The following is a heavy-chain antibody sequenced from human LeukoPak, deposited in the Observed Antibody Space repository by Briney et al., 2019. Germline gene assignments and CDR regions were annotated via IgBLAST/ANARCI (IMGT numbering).Heavy chain of an antibody. CDR3: AKRVGYYFDY. D-gene: IGHD1-26*01. Sequence: GGSLRLSCAASGFTFDDYAMHWVRQAPGKGLEWVSLISGDGGSTYYADSVKGRFTISRDNSKNTLYLQMNSLRAEDTAVYYCAKRVGYYFDYWGQGTLVTVSS. V-gene: IGHV3-43*02. CDR2: ISGDGGST. J-gene: IGHJ4*02. CDR1: GFTFDDYA.